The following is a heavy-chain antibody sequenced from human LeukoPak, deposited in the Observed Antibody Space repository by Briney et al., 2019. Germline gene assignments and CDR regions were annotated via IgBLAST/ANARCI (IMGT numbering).Heavy chain of an antibody. J-gene: IGHJ4*02. V-gene: IGHV4-59*08. CDR3: ARLVYDTSDYYYFDH. CDR1: TGSMPTYY. CDR2: IWNSGIT. D-gene: IGHD3-22*01. Sequence: SSETLSLTCTVSTGSMPTYYWSWIRQPPGKGLEWIGFIWNSGITNYNPSLKSRITISADTSKNQFSLKLSSVTAADTAVYYCARLVYDTSDYYYFDHWGRGTLVTVSS.